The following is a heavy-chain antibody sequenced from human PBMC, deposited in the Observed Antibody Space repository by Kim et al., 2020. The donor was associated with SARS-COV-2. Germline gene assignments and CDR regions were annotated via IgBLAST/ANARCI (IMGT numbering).Heavy chain of an antibody. CDR3: ARDSTIFD. CDR2: ISSSNIYI. V-gene: IGHV3-21*01. CDR1: GFTFNSYS. Sequence: GWSLRLSCAASGFTFNSYSMNWVRQAPGKGLEWVSSISSSNIYIYYADSVEGRFTISRDNAKNSLYLQMNSLRAEDTAVYYCARDSTIFDWGQGTLVTVSS. D-gene: IGHD3-3*02. J-gene: IGHJ4*02.